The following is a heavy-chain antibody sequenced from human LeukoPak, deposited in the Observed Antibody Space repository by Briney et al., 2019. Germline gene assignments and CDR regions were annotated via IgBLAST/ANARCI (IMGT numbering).Heavy chain of an antibody. V-gene: IGHV3-9*01. CDR1: GFTFDDYA. Sequence: PGGSLRLSCAASGFTFDDYAMHWVRQAPGKGLEWVSGISWNSGSIGYADSVKGRFTISRDNPKNSLYLQMNSLRAEDTAVYYCARDSPIYYDILTGSKPDAFDIWGQGTMVTVSS. J-gene: IGHJ3*02. D-gene: IGHD3-9*01. CDR3: ARDSPIYYDILTGSKPDAFDI. CDR2: ISWNSGSI.